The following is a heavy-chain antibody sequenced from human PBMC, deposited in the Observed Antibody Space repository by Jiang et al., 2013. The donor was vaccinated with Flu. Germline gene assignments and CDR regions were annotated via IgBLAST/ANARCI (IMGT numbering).Heavy chain of an antibody. CDR3: ARDKGNYYFDSSAYCHFDY. J-gene: IGHJ4*02. D-gene: IGHD3-22*01. CDR1: GYSINSGYY. V-gene: IGHV4-38-2*02. Sequence: GSGLVKPSETLSLTCTVSGYSINSGYYWGWIRQPPGKELEWLGSVYHSGMTYYSPSVRSRVTMSVDTSKNQFSLRLSSVTAADTAMYYCARDKGNYYFDSSAYCHFDYWGQGALVTVSS. CDR2: VYHSGMT.